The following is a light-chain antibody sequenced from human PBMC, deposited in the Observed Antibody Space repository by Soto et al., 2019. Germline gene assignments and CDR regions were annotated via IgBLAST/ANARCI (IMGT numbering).Light chain of an antibody. CDR1: QSVSSY. CDR2: DAS. CDR3: QQRSNWSPVT. J-gene: IGKJ5*01. Sequence: IELTQSPATLSLSPGERATLSCRASQSVSSYLAWYQQKPGKAPRLLIYDASNRATGIPARFSGSGSGTDVTLTISSLEPEDFVVYYCQQRSNWSPVTFGQGTRLEIK. V-gene: IGKV3-11*01.